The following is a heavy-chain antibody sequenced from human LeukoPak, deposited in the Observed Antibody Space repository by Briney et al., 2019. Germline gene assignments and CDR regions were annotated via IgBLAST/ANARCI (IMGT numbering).Heavy chain of an antibody. V-gene: IGHV3-11*01. CDR2: ITGSGRTV. J-gene: IGHJ6*02. D-gene: IGHD6-6*01. Sequence: GGSLRLSCAASGFTFGDFHMNWIRQAPGKGLVWVSYITGSGRTVYYADSVKGRFTISRDNAKNSLYLQMDSLRAEDTAVYYRARDVVHSGMDVWGQGTTVTVSS. CDR3: ARDVVHSGMDV. CDR1: GFTFGDFH.